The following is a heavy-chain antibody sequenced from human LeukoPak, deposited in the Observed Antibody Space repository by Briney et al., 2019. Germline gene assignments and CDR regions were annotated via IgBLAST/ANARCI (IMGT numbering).Heavy chain of an antibody. J-gene: IGHJ4*02. Sequence: GESLKISCKGSGYSFTSYWIGWVRQMPGKGLEWMGIIYPGDSDTRYSPSFQGQVTISADKSISTAYLQWSSLKASDTAMYYCARQVPYSSSWYEYLDYWGQGTLVTVSS. D-gene: IGHD6-13*01. CDR2: IYPGDSDT. CDR1: GYSFTSYW. CDR3: ARQVPYSSSWYEYLDY. V-gene: IGHV5-51*01.